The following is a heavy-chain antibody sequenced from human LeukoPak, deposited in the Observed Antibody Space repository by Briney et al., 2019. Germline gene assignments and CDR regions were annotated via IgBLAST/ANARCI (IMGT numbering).Heavy chain of an antibody. CDR1: GYTLTELS. CDR3: ARTVGANYDFWSGYPEFDY. Sequence: ASVKVSCKVSGYTLTELSMHWVRQAPGQGLEWMGWISTYNGNTNYAQKLQGRVTMTTDTSTSTAYMELRSLRSDDTAVYYCARTVGANYDFWSGYPEFDYWGQGTLVTVSS. V-gene: IGHV1-18*01. D-gene: IGHD3-3*01. J-gene: IGHJ4*02. CDR2: ISTYNGNT.